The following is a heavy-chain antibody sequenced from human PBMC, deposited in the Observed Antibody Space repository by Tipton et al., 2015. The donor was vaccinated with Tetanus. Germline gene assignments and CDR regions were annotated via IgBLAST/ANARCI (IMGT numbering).Heavy chain of an antibody. CDR2: IYYSGST. CDR3: ARRHSGSYYFDY. D-gene: IGHD1-26*01. CDR1: GGSISSSSYY. J-gene: IGHJ4*02. V-gene: IGHV4-39*01. Sequence: TLSLTCTVSGGSISSSSYYWGWIRQPPGKGLEWIGSIYYSGSTYYNPSLKSRVTISVDTSKNQFSLKRSSVTAADTAVYYCARRHSGSYYFDYWGQGTLVPVSS.